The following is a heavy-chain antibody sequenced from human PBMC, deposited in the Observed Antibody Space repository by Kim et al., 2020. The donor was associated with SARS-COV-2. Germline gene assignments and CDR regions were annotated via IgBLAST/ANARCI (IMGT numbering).Heavy chain of an antibody. D-gene: IGHD3-3*01. CDR2: IYYSGST. CDR3: ARVRFSITIFGVVTRLFDY. Sequence: SETLSLTCTVSGGSISSGDYYWSWIRQPPGKGLEWIGSIYYSGSTYYNPSLKSRVTISVDTSKNQFSLKLSSVTAADTAVYYCARVRFSITIFGVVTRLFDYWGQGTVVTVST. CDR1: GGSISSGDYY. J-gene: IGHJ4*02. V-gene: IGHV4-30-4*01.